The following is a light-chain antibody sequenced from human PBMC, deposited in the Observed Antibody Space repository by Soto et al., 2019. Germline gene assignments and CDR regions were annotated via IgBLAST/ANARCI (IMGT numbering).Light chain of an antibody. V-gene: IGLV1-51*01. J-gene: IGLJ2*01. CDR1: SSNIGNNY. CDR3: ATWDGSLPGEV. CDR2: DNN. Sequence: QSVVTQSPSVSAAPGQKVTISCSGSSSNIGNNYVFWYQQLPGTAPKHLIYDNNKRPSGIPDRFSGSKSGTSGTLDITGLQTGDEADYYCATWDGSLPGEVFGGGTKLTVL.